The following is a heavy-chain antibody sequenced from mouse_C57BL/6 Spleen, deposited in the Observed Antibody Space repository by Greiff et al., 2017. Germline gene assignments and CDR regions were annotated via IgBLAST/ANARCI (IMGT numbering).Heavy chain of an antibody. CDR2: IYPGDGDT. Sequence: QVQLQQSGAELVKPGASVKISCKASGYAFSSYWMNWVKQRPGKGLEWIGQIYPGDGDTNYNGKFKGKATLTADKSSSTAYMQLSSLTSEDSAVYFCARSRQDDYDGDWGQGTTLTVSS. CDR1: GYAFSSYW. V-gene: IGHV1-80*01. J-gene: IGHJ2*01. CDR3: ARSRQDDYDGD. D-gene: IGHD2-4*01.